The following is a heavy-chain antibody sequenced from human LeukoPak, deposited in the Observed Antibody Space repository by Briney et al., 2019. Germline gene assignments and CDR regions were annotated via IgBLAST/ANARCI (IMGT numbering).Heavy chain of an antibody. Sequence: GGSLRLSCAASGFTVSSNYMSWVRQAPGKGLEWVSVIYSGGSTYYADSVKGRFTISRDNSKNTLYLQMNSLRAEDTAVYYYARGSTALSLDYWGQGTLVTVSS. CDR1: GFTVSSNY. D-gene: IGHD5-18*01. CDR2: IYSGGST. J-gene: IGHJ4*02. CDR3: ARGSTALSLDY. V-gene: IGHV3-53*01.